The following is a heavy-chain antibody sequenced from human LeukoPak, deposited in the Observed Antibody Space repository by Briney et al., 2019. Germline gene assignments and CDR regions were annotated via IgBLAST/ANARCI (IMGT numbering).Heavy chain of an antibody. CDR3: ARDAERIRATDGFDV. J-gene: IGHJ3*01. CDR2: IYTGGAT. CDR1: GFTVNSYY. V-gene: IGHV3-66*01. Sequence: GGSLRLSCAASGFTVNSYYMTWVRQAPGKGLEWVSIIYTGGATYYADSVKGRFTISRDNSKNTVYLQMNSLRVEDTAVYYCARDAERIRATDGFDVWGQGTMVTVSS. D-gene: IGHD3-10*01.